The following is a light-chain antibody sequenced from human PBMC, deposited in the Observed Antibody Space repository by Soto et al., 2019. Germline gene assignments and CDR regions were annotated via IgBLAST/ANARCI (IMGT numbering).Light chain of an antibody. Sequence: DIQMTQSPSTLSASVGDRVTITCRASQSIGSSLAWYQQKPGKAPKVLIYKASGLESGVPSRFSGSGSGTEFTLTSSSLQPDDFATYYCQQYNTYPWTFGQGTKVEIK. CDR3: QQYNTYPWT. CDR1: QSIGSS. J-gene: IGKJ1*01. CDR2: KAS. V-gene: IGKV1-5*03.